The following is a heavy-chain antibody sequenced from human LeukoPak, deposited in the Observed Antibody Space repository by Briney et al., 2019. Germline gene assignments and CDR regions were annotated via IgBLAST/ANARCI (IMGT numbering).Heavy chain of an antibody. D-gene: IGHD3-10*01. CDR2: IIPIFGTA. J-gene: IGHJ4*02. CDR3: AREPYYYGSGSYYHPLDY. Sequence: SVKVSCKASGGTFSSYAISWVRQAPGQGLEWMGGIIPIFGTANYAQKFQGRVTITADESTSTAYMELSSLRSEDTAVYYCAREPYYYGSGSYYHPLDYWGQGTLVTVSS. CDR1: GGTFSSYA. V-gene: IGHV1-69*13.